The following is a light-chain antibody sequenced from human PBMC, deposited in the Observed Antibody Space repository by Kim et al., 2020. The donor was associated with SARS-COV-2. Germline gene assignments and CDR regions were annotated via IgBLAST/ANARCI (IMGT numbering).Light chain of an antibody. Sequence: DIQMTQSPSTLSASVGDRVTITCRTTQSISSHLNWYQQKPGRAPKLLISAASTLQGGVPSRFSGSGSETDFTLTISSLQPDDFATYFCQQSNITPFTFGPGTKVDIK. CDR3: QQSNITPFT. J-gene: IGKJ3*01. CDR2: AAS. V-gene: IGKV1-39*01. CDR1: QSISSH.